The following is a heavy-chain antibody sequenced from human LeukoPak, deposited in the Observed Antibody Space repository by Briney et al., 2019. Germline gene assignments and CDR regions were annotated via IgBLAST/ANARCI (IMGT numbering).Heavy chain of an antibody. Sequence: ASVKVSCKASGYTLTGYYMHWVRQAPGQGLEWMGWINPNSGGTKYAQKFQGRVTMTRDTSISTAYMDLSRLRSDDTAVYYCARGQPYYYDTSGYYYGDWGQGTLVTVSS. CDR1: GYTLTGYY. V-gene: IGHV1-2*02. CDR2: INPNSGGT. D-gene: IGHD3-22*01. J-gene: IGHJ4*02. CDR3: ARGQPYYYDTSGYYYGD.